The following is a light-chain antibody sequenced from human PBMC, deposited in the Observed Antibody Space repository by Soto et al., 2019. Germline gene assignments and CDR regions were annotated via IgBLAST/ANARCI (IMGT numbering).Light chain of an antibody. CDR2: SNN. J-gene: IGLJ2*01. Sequence: QSVLTQPPSASGTPGQRVTISCSGSSSNIGSNTVNWYQQLPGTAPKLLIYSNNQRPSGVPDRFSGSKSGTSASLAISGLQSEDEVDYSCAAWDDSLNGPVFGGGTKLTVL. CDR3: AAWDDSLNGPV. CDR1: SSNIGSNT. V-gene: IGLV1-44*01.